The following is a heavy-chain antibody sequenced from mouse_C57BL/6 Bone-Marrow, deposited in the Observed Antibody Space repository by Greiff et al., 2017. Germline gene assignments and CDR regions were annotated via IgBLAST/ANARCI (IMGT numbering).Heavy chain of an antibody. J-gene: IGHJ1*03. CDR2: IHPNSGST. CDR1: GYTFTSYW. Sequence: QVQLKQPGAELVKPGASVKLSCKASGYTFTSYWMHWVKQRPGQGLEWIGMIHPNSGSTNYNEKFKSKATLTVDKSSSTDYMQISSLTSEDSAVXYSAYYYGSSGVYWYFDVWGTGTTVTVSS. D-gene: IGHD1-1*01. V-gene: IGHV1-64*01. CDR3: AYYYGSSGVYWYFDV.